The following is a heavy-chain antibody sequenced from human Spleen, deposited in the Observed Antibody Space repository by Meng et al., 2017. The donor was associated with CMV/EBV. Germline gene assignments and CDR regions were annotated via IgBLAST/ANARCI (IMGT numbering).Heavy chain of an antibody. CDR2: INPSGGST. J-gene: IGHJ5*02. CDR3: AREFLPGYSSSYRFDP. Sequence: SGSPFTRYYMHWVRQAPGQGLEWMGIINPSGGSTSYAQKFQGRVTMTRDTSTSTVYMEVSSLRSEDTAVYYCAREFLPGYSSSYRFDPWGQGTLVTVSS. D-gene: IGHD6-13*01. CDR1: GSPFTRYY. V-gene: IGHV1-46*01.